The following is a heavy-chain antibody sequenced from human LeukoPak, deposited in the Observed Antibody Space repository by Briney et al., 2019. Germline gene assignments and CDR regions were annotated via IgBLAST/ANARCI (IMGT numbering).Heavy chain of an antibody. Sequence: SETLSLTCTVSGGSVSSGSYYWSWIRQPPGKGLECIGYISYSGSTNHNPSLKSRVTISVDTSKNQFSLKLTSVTTADTAVYYCARVRVERASSLLDYWGQGTLVTVLS. D-gene: IGHD1-1*01. CDR3: ARVRVERASSLLDY. CDR1: GGSVSSGSYY. J-gene: IGHJ4*02. CDR2: ISYSGST. V-gene: IGHV4-61*01.